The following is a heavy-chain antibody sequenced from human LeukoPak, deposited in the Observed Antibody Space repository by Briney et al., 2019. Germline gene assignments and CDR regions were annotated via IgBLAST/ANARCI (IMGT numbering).Heavy chain of an antibody. CDR1: GGSISSGDYY. CDR3: ASWGYYYGSDDAFDI. V-gene: IGHV4-39*07. Sequence: SETLSLTCSVSGGSISSGDYYWSWIRQAAGKGLEWIGSIYYSGSTYYNPSLKSRVTISVDTSKNQFSLKLSSVTAADTAVYYCASWGYYYGSDDAFDIWGQGTMVTVSS. D-gene: IGHD3-10*01. J-gene: IGHJ3*02. CDR2: IYYSGST.